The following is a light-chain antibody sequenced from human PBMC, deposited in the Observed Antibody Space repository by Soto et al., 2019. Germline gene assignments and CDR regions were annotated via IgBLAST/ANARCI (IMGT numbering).Light chain of an antibody. CDR1: QSISSY. J-gene: IGKJ1*01. V-gene: IGKV1-39*01. Sequence: DIQMTQSPSSLSASVGDRVTITCRASQSISSYLHWYQQKPGKAPKLLIYAASSLQSGVPSRFSGSGSGTDFTLTISNLQPEDFATYYCQQSYSTLSWTFGQGTKVEIK. CDR3: QQSYSTLSWT. CDR2: AAS.